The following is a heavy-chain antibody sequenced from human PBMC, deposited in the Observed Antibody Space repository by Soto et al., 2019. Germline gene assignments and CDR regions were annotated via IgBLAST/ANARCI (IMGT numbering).Heavy chain of an antibody. CDR2: ISGSGGST. CDR1: VFTFSSYA. J-gene: IGHJ4*02. Sequence: PGGSLRLSCAASVFTFSSYAMSWVRQAPGKGLEWVSAISGSGGSTYYADSVKGRFTISRDNSKNTLYLQMNSLRAEDTAVYYCAKSPRRYDSSGYSLDYWGQGTLVTVSS. V-gene: IGHV3-23*01. CDR3: AKSPRRYDSSGYSLDY. D-gene: IGHD3-22*01.